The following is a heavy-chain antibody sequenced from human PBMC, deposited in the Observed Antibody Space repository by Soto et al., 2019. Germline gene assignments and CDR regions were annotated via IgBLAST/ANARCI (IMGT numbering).Heavy chain of an antibody. CDR3: AMRWDGYGDSRGPIDL. D-gene: IGHD4-17*01. Sequence: QVQLVQSGAEVKKPGSSVKVSCKASGGTFSSYAISWVRQAPGQGLEWMGGIIPIFGTANYAQKFQGRVTITADESTSTAYMELSSLRSEDTAVYYCAMRWDGYGDSRGPIDLWGRGTLVTVSS. CDR1: GGTFSSYA. CDR2: IIPIFGTA. J-gene: IGHJ2*01. V-gene: IGHV1-69*12.